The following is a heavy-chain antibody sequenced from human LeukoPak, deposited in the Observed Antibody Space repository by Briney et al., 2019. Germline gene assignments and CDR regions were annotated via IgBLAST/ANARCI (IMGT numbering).Heavy chain of an antibody. Sequence: ASVKLSCKASGYTFTIYDINWVRQASGQGLEWMGWMNPNSDNTAYAQNFQGRVTMTRNTSISTDYMELSRLRSEDTAVYYCARTLVHDAFDIWGQGTMVTVSS. V-gene: IGHV1-8*01. D-gene: IGHD6-13*01. CDR3: ARTLVHDAFDI. J-gene: IGHJ3*02. CDR1: GYTFTIYD. CDR2: MNPNSDNT.